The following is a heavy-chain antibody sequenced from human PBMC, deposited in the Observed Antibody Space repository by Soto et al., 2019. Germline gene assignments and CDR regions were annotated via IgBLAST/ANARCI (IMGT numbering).Heavy chain of an antibody. CDR2: IKTKTQGETT. J-gene: IGHJ4*02. D-gene: IGHD1-26*01. CDR1: GFTISSAW. V-gene: IGHV3-15*07. CDR3: TTGSVEGY. Sequence: EVQLVESGGGLVKPGGSLRLSCAASGFTISSAWMNWVRQAPGKGLEWVGRIKTKTQGETTDYAAPVKRRFTISRDDSENTLSLQMNSLRIEDTAVYYCTTGSVEGYWGQGTLVTVSS.